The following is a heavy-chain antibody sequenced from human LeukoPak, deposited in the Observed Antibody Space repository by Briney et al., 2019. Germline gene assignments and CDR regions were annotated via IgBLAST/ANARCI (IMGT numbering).Heavy chain of an antibody. V-gene: IGHV3-23*01. J-gene: IGHJ3*02. Sequence: PGGSLRLSCAASAFTFRSYAMSWVRQVPGKGLEWVSDISNTGGRTYYADSVKGRFTISRDNSKNTLYLQMNSLRAEDTAVYYCAKDLTYYYDSSGYQDAFDIWGQGTMVTVSS. D-gene: IGHD3-22*01. CDR3: AKDLTYYYDSSGYQDAFDI. CDR1: AFTFRSYA. CDR2: ISNTGGRT.